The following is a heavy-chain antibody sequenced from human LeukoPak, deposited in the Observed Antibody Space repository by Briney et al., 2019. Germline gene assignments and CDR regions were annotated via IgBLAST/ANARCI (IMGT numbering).Heavy chain of an antibody. D-gene: IGHD6-13*01. Sequence: GGSLRLSCAASGFTFDDYAMHWVRQATGKGLEWVSLISWDGGRTYYADSVKGRFTISRDNSKNSLYLQMNSLRAEDTALYYCAKDIRGSTSWYGLDYWGQGTLVTVSS. V-gene: IGHV3-43D*03. CDR3: AKDIRGSTSWYGLDY. J-gene: IGHJ4*02. CDR1: GFTFDDYA. CDR2: ISWDGGRT.